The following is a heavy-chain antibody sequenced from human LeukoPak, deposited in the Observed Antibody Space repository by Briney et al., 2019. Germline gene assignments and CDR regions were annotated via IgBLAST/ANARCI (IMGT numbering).Heavy chain of an antibody. D-gene: IGHD3-22*01. CDR2: ISGSGGST. Sequence: PGGSLRLSCAASGFTFSSYGMSWVRQAPGKGLEWVSAISGSGGSTYYADSVKGRFTISRDNSKNTLYLQMNSLRAEDTAVYYCAKDLDDSSGYYGYFDYWGQGTLVTVSS. CDR3: AKDLDDSSGYYGYFDY. J-gene: IGHJ4*02. CDR1: GFTFSSYG. V-gene: IGHV3-23*01.